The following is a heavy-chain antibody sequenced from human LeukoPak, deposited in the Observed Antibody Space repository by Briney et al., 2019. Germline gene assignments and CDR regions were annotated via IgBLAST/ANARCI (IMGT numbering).Heavy chain of an antibody. CDR2: IYSGDSDT. V-gene: IGHV5-51*01. CDR1: GYSFTSYW. J-gene: IGHJ3*02. Sequence: KAGESLKISCKGSGYSFTSYWIAWVRQMPGKGLEWMGIIYSGDSDTRYSPSFQGQVTISVDKSISTAYLQWSSLKASDTAMYYCARQQDSWPDAFDIWGQGTKVTVSS. D-gene: IGHD4-11*01. CDR3: ARQQDSWPDAFDI.